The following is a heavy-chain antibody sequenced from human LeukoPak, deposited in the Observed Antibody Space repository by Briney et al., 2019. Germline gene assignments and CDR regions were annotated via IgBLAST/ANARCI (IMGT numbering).Heavy chain of an antibody. Sequence: GGSLRLSCAASGFIFSSYNMNWVRQAPGKGLEWVSSINPNGDYIYYADSVKGRFTISRDNAKNSLYLQMTSLKAEDTAVYFCARGIGYFDWLFFSWGQGTLLTVSS. CDR3: ARGIGYFDWLFFS. V-gene: IGHV3-21*06. J-gene: IGHJ5*02. CDR2: INPNGDYI. D-gene: IGHD3-9*01. CDR1: GFIFSSYN.